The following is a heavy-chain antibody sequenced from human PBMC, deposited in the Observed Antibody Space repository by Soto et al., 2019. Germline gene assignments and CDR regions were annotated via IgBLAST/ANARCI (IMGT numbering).Heavy chain of an antibody. J-gene: IGHJ6*02. CDR2: ISYDGSNK. Sequence: PGGSLRLSCAVSGFSSTNDWVNWVRQAPGKGLEWVAVISYDGSNKYYADSVKGRFTISRDNSKNTLYLQMNSLRAEDTAVYYCAKRDSSSWYNYYYYYYGMDVWGQGTTVTVSS. CDR3: AKRDSSSWYNYYYYYYGMDV. V-gene: IGHV3-30*18. D-gene: IGHD6-13*01. CDR1: GFSSTNDW.